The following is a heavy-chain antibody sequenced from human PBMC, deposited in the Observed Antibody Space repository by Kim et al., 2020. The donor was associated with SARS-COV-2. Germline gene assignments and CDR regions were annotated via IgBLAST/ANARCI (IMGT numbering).Heavy chain of an antibody. CDR3: TRGSAVVVPATIDY. CDR2: ISWQSGSI. J-gene: IGHJ4*02. Sequence: GGSLRLSCVGSGFTFNDYAMHWVWQAPGKGLQWVSGISWQSGSIGYADSVKGRFTISRDNAKKSLYLQMNSLRVEDTAFYYCTRGSAVVVPATIDYWGQGTLVTVSS. V-gene: IGHV3-9*01. D-gene: IGHD2-2*01. CDR1: GFTFNDYA.